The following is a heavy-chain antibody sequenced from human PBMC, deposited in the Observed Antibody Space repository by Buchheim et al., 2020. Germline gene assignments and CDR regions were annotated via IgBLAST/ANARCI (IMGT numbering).Heavy chain of an antibody. CDR1: GGSFSGYY. CDR3: ARRGYCTNGVCYPFDY. Sequence: QVQLQESGPGLLKPSETLSLTCAVYGGSFSGYYWSWIRQPPGKGLEWIGEINHSGSTNYNPSLKSRVTISVDTSKNQFSLKLSSVTAADTAVYYCARRGYCTNGVCYPFDYWGQGTL. J-gene: IGHJ4*02. CDR2: INHSGST. D-gene: IGHD2-8*01. V-gene: IGHV4-34*01.